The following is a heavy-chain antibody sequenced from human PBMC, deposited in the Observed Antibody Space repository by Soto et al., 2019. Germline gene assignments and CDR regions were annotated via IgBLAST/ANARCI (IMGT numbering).Heavy chain of an antibody. J-gene: IGHJ1*01. V-gene: IGHV3-64D*06. D-gene: IGHD4-17*01. Sequence: LRLSCSASGFTFSRYTMHWVRQAPGKGLEYVSAIRGNGGITYYADSAKGRFTISRDNSKNTLYLQVSSLRSEDTAVYYCVNSSPSVTTSQHWCQGTLVTVSS. CDR2: IRGNGGIT. CDR3: VNSSPSVTTSQH. CDR1: GFTFSRYT.